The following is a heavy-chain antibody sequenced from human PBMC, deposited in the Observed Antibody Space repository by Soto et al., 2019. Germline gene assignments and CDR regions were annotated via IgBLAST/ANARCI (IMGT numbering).Heavy chain of an antibody. CDR3: AHSDGGYEIISFDF. Sequence: SGPTLVNPTQTLTLTCTFSGFSFTTAGLSVGWIPQTPGGALEWLTLIYYNDDRRFSPSLKTRLTITGNTSKNQVVLSLTNVDPGDTATYFCAHSDGGYEIISFDFWGQGIPVTVCS. CDR1: GFSFTTAGLS. CDR2: IYYNDDR. J-gene: IGHJ4*02. V-gene: IGHV2-5*01. D-gene: IGHD5-12*01.